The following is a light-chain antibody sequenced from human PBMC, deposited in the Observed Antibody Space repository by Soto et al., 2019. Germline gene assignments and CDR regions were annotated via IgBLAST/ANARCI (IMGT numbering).Light chain of an antibody. Sequence: EIVMTQSPATLSVSPGGSATLSCRASQHVSSNFAWYRQKPGQAPTLLIYRASTRATGIPARFSGSGSETEFTLTIRSLQSEDFAVYYCQQYNNWPYTFGQGTKLEIK. CDR2: RAS. CDR3: QQYNNWPYT. V-gene: IGKV3-15*01. J-gene: IGKJ2*01. CDR1: QHVSSN.